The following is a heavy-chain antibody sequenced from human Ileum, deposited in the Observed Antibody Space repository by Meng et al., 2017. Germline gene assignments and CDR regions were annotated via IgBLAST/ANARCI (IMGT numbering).Heavy chain of an antibody. CDR2: IFQSGRT. D-gene: IGHD3-22*01. J-gene: IGHJ4*02. Sequence: VQPRVAGPARWDASGTPALPCRVSVHLWGLVPLPPGKGLEWIGEIFQSGRTNYNPSLKSRVTISIDKSKSQISLQLSAVTAADTAVYSCATSNDRDVYYLGYWGQGTLVTVSS. CDR1: VHL. CDR3: ATSNDRDVYYLGY. V-gene: IGHV4-4*02.